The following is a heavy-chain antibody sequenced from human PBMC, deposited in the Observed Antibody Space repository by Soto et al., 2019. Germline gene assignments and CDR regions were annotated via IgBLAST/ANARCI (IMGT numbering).Heavy chain of an antibody. CDR1: GGSISSGDYY. D-gene: IGHD5-12*01. J-gene: IGHJ4*02. CDR3: ARILGGYDPRLDY. Sequence: SETLSLTCTVSGGSISSGDYYWSWIRQPPGKGLEWIGYIYYSGSTYYNPSLKSRVTISVDTSKNQFSLKLSSVTAADTAVYYCARILGGYDPRLDYWGQGTLVTVSS. CDR2: IYYSGST. V-gene: IGHV4-30-4*01.